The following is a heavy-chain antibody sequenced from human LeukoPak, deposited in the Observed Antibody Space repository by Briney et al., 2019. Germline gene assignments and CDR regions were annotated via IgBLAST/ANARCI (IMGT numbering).Heavy chain of an antibody. CDR2: ISDSGGRT. J-gene: IGHJ4*02. CDR1: GITLSNYG. Sequence: GGSLRLSCAVSGITLSNYGMSWVRQAPGKGLEWVAGISDSGGRTTYADSVKGRFTISIDNPKNTIYLQMTSLRAEDTAAYFCAKRGVVIRVILVGFHKEAYYFDSWGQGALVTVSS. V-gene: IGHV3-23*01. CDR3: AKRGVVIRVILVGFHKEAYYFDS. D-gene: IGHD3-10*01.